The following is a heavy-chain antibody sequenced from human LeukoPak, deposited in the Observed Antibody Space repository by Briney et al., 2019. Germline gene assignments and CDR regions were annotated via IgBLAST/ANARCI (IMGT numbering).Heavy chain of an antibody. J-gene: IGHJ2*01. CDR2: FNPEDAET. CDR1: GHTLSDLS. V-gene: IGHV1-24*01. Sequence: ASVKVSCKVSGHTLSDLSMHWVRQAPGKGLEWMGGFNPEDAETIYAQKFQGRVTMTEDTSTDTAYMELSSLRSEDTAVYYCATLYYYGSGSYDYHWYFDLWGRGTLVTVSS. CDR3: ATLYYYGSGSYDYHWYFDL. D-gene: IGHD3-10*01.